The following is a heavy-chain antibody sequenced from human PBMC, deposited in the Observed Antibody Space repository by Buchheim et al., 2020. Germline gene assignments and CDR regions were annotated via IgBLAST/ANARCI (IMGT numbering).Heavy chain of an antibody. D-gene: IGHD2-2*01. CDR3: AKGGYCSSSDCYRDYYYYNMDA. V-gene: IGHV3-23*01. CDR2: IIGSGSRT. CDR1: GFTFNNYA. J-gene: IGHJ6*02. Sequence: EVQLLESGGGLVQPGGSLRLSCAASGFTFNNYAMNWVRQVPGKGLEWVSGIIGSGSRTYYADSVKGRLTISRDNSKGTLYLQMNSLRAEDTAVYYCAKGGYCSSSDCYRDYYYYNMDAWGQGTT.